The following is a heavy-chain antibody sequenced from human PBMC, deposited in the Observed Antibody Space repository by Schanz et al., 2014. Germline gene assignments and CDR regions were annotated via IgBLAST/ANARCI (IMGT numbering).Heavy chain of an antibody. CDR3: AKVAPAATYLDS. Sequence: QVQLVDSGGGLVKPGGSLRLSCAASGFTFSDYCMTWIRQAPGKGLEWVSDISDSGDSTHYADSVKGRFTISRDNAKNSLFLQMNSLSAEDTAVYYCAKVAPAATYLDSWGLGTLVTVSS. CDR2: ISDSGDST. V-gene: IGHV3-11*01. CDR1: GFTFSDYC. D-gene: IGHD2-2*01. J-gene: IGHJ4*02.